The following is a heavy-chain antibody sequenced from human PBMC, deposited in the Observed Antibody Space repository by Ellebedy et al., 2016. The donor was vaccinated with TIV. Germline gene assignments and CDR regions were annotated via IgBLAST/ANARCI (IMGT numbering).Heavy chain of an antibody. CDR2: ISWNSGSI. V-gene: IGHV3-9*01. CDR1: GFTFDDYA. J-gene: IGHJ6*03. D-gene: IGHD5-12*01. CDR3: AKGLSGYDYGDYYYYYYMDV. Sequence: GGSLRLXXAASGFTFDDYAMHWVRQAPGKGLEWVSGISWNSGSIGYADSVKGRFTISRDNAKNSLYLQMNSLRAEDTALYYCAKGLSGYDYGDYYYYYYMDVWGKGTTVTVPS.